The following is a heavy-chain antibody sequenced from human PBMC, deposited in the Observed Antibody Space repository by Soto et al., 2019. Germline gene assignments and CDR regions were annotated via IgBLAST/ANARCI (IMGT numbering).Heavy chain of an antibody. V-gene: IGHV1-18*01. CDR3: ARDKGDSDAVDDAFDI. CDR2: ISAYNGNT. D-gene: IGHD2-21*02. Sequence: QVQLVQSGAEVKKPGASVKVSCKASGYTFTSYGISWVRQAPGQGLEWMGWISAYNGNTNYAQKLQGRVTMTTDTSTRTVYMELRSLRSDDTAVYYCARDKGDSDAVDDAFDIWVEGTMVTVSS. J-gene: IGHJ3*02. CDR1: GYTFTSYG.